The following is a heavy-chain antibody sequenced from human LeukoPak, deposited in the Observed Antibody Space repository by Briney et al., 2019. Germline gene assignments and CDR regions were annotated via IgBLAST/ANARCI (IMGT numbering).Heavy chain of an antibody. D-gene: IGHD3-3*01. CDR1: GFTFSSYS. CDR3: ARDRNTIFGAVIRSEYFDY. CDR2: ISSSSSTI. V-gene: IGHV3-48*01. Sequence: GGSLRLSCAASGFTFSSYSMNWVRQAPGKGLEWVSYISSSSSTIYYADSVKGRFTISRDNAKNSLYPQMNSLRAEDTAVYYCARDRNTIFGAVIRSEYFDYWGQGTLVTVSS. J-gene: IGHJ4*02.